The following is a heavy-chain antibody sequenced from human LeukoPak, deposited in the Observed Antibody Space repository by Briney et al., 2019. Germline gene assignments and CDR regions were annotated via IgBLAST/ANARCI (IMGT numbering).Heavy chain of an antibody. Sequence: QPGGSLRLSCAASGFTFSSYAMSWVRQAPGKGLEWVSAISGSGGSTYYADSVKGRFTISRDNSKNTLYLQMNSLRAEDTAVYYCAKDRRKYYYDTSGYSFDYWGQGTLVTVSS. V-gene: IGHV3-23*01. CDR1: GFTFSSYA. D-gene: IGHD3-22*01. CDR2: ISGSGGST. CDR3: AKDRRKYYYDTSGYSFDY. J-gene: IGHJ4*02.